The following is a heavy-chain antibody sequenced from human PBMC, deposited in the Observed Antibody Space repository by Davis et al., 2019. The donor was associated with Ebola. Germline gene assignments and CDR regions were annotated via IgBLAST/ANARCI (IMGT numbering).Heavy chain of an antibody. CDR2: INPMFGTP. V-gene: IGHV1-69*06. J-gene: IGHJ4*02. D-gene: IGHD3-22*01. Sequence: SVKVSCKASGGSFSTYAISWVRQAPGQGLEWMGGINPMFGTPNYAQKFQGRVTITADKSTSTAYMELSSLRSEDTAVYYCARVRYYYDSSGYYYWYFDYWGQGTLVTVSS. CDR3: ARVRYYYDSSGYYYWYFDY. CDR1: GGSFSTYA.